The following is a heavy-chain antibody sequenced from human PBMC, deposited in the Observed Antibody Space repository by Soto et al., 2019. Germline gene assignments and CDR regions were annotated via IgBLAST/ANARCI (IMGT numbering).Heavy chain of an antibody. CDR3: ARHLHPTTGYCPSTSCYHFDY. D-gene: IGHD2-2*01. J-gene: IGHJ4*02. CDR1: GGSFSGYY. V-gene: IGHV4-34*01. CDR2: INHSGST. Sequence: SSETLSLTCAVYGGSFSGYYWSWIRQPPGKGLEWIGEINHSGSTNYNPPLKSRVTISVDTSKNQFSLKLSSVTAADTAVYYCARHLHPTTGYCPSTSCYHFDYWGQGTLVTVSS.